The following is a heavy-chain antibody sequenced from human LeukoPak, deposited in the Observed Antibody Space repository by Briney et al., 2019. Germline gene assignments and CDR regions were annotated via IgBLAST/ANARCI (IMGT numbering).Heavy chain of an antibody. D-gene: IGHD3-10*01. CDR2: VSPSGGST. J-gene: IGHJ4*02. Sequence: ASVKVSCKAFGYTFTSNYMHWVRQAPGQGPEWMGLVSPSGGSTTYAQKLQGTVTLTRDMSTSTDYLELSSLRSEDTAVYYCAKGSEPFRWFGEFNVKLPRPIRHYYFASWGQGPLVTVSS. V-gene: IGHV1-46*04. CDR3: AKGSEPFRWFGEFNVKLPRPIRHYYFAS. CDR1: GYTFTSNY.